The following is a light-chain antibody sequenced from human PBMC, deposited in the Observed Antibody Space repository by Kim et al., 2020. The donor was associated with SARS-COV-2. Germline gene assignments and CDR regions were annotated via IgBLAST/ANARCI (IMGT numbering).Light chain of an antibody. CDR1: QSVSRN. J-gene: IGKJ2*01. V-gene: IGKV3-15*01. CDR2: AAS. Sequence: VSPGERVTLSCRAGQSVSRNVAWYQQKPGQAPRLLISAASTRAPGIPARFSGSGSGTEFTLTISSLQSEDFAVYFCQQYNNWPPYTFGQGTKLEI. CDR3: QQYNNWPPYT.